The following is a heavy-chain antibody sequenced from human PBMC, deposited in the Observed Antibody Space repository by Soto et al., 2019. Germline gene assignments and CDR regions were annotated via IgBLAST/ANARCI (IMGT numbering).Heavy chain of an antibody. CDR2: INHSGRV. J-gene: IGHJ5*01. D-gene: IGHD3-22*01. CDR3: STRAYDTNGYYRFDP. V-gene: IGHV4-34*01. Sequence: SETLSLTCAVYGGSFSGHSWTWIRQSPGKGLEWIGDINHSGRVNYSPSLKSRVTISLDTSRNQFSLTLSAVTAADTAMYYCSTRAYDTNGYYRFDPWGQGTLVTVSS. CDR1: GGSFSGHS.